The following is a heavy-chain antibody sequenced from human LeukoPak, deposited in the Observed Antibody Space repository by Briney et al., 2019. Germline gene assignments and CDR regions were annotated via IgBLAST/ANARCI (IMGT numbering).Heavy chain of an antibody. V-gene: IGHV3-9*01. CDR3: ARDSSIAAAGIGENWFDP. CDR1: GFTFDDYA. D-gene: IGHD6-13*01. CDR2: ISWNSGSI. Sequence: GGSLRLSCAASGFTFDDYAMHWVRQAPGKGLEWVSGISWNSGSIGYADSVKGRFTISRDNSKNTLYLQMNSLRAEDTAVYYCARDSSIAAAGIGENWFDPWGQGTLVTVSS. J-gene: IGHJ5*02.